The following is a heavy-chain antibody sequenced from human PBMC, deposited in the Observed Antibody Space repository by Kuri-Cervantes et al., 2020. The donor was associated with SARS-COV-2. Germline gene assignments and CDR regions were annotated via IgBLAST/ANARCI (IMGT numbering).Heavy chain of an antibody. CDR3: ARGNKYLQH. V-gene: IGHV3-23*01. CDR1: GFTFSSYA. CDR2: ISGSGGST. J-gene: IGHJ1*01. Sequence: GGSLRLSCAASGFTFSSYAMSWVRQAPGKGLEWVSAISGSGGSTYCADSVKGRFTISRDNAKNSLYLLMNSLRAEDTAVYYCARGNKYLQHWGQGTLVTVSS. D-gene: IGHD1/OR15-1a*01.